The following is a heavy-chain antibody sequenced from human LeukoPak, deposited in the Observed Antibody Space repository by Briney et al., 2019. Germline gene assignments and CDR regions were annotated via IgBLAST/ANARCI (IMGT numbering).Heavy chain of an antibody. CDR2: INHSGST. CDR1: GGSFSGYY. CDR3: ARRGGVATLRY. D-gene: IGHD5-12*01. J-gene: IGHJ4*02. V-gene: IGHV4-34*01. Sequence: PSETLSLTCAVYGGSFSGYYWSWIRQPPGKGLEWIGEINHSGSTNYNPSLKSRVTISVDTSKNQFSLELSSVTAADTAVYYCARRGGVATLRYWGQGTLVTVSS.